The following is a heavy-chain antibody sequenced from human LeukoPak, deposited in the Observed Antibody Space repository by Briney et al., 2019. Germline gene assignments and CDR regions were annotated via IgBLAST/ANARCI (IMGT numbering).Heavy chain of an antibody. Sequence: GGSLRLSCAASGFTFSSYGMHWVRQAPGKGLEWVAVIWYDGSNKYYADSVKGRFTISRDSSKNTLYLQMNSLRAEDTAVYYCASVRGGYNGSLVSWGQGTLVTVSS. V-gene: IGHV3-33*01. J-gene: IGHJ5*02. CDR1: GFTFSSYG. CDR2: IWYDGSNK. D-gene: IGHD5-24*01. CDR3: ASVRGGYNGSLVS.